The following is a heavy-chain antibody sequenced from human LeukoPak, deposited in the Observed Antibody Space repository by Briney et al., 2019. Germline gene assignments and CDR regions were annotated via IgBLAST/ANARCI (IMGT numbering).Heavy chain of an antibody. Sequence: EASVKVSCKASGYTFTGYYMHWVRQAPGQGLEWMGWMNPNSGNTGYAQKFQGRVTITRNTSISTAYMELSSLRSEDTAVYYCARGTRPRITIFGVVIRDPYYFDYWGQGTLVTVSS. V-gene: IGHV1-8*03. CDR1: GYTFTGYY. J-gene: IGHJ4*02. D-gene: IGHD3-3*01. CDR3: ARGTRPRITIFGVVIRDPYYFDY. CDR2: MNPNSGNT.